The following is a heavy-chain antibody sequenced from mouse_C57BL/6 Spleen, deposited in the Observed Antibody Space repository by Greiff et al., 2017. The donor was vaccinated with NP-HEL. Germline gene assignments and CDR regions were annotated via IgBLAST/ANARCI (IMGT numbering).Heavy chain of an antibody. J-gene: IGHJ4*01. CDR2: ISYDGSN. D-gene: IGHD1-1*02. Sequence: VQLKQSGPGLVKPSQSLSLTCSVTGYSITSGYYWNWIRQFPGNKLEWMGYISYDGSNNYNPSLKNRISITRDTSKNQFFLKLNSVTTEDTATYYCASHSYYAMDYWGQGTSVTVSS. CDR1: GYSITSGYY. V-gene: IGHV3-6*01. CDR3: ASHSYYAMDY.